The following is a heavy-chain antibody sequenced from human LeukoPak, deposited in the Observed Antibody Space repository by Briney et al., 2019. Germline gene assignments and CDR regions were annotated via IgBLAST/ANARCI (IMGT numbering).Heavy chain of an antibody. Sequence: PSETLSLTCTVSGGSISSYYWSWIRQPPGKGLEWIGYIYYSGSTNYNPSLKSRVTISVDTSKNQFSLKLSSVTAADTAVYYCARSGDYGSGSYYEEGYYYYMDVWGKGTTVTVSS. CDR3: ARSGDYGSGSYYEEGYYYYMDV. CDR1: GGSISSYY. V-gene: IGHV4-59*01. D-gene: IGHD3-10*01. CDR2: IYYSGST. J-gene: IGHJ6*03.